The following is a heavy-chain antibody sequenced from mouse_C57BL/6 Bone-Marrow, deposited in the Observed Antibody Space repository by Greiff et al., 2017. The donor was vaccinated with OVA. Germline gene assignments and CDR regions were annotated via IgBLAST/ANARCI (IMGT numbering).Heavy chain of an antibody. CDR2: ISYDGSN. Sequence: EVKLMESGPGLVKPSQSLSLTCSVTGYSITSGYYWNWIRQFPGNKLEWMGYISYDGSNNYNPSLKNRISINRDTSKNQFFLKLNSVTTEDTATYYCARENWDLAWFAYWGQGTLVTVSA. CDR1: GYSITSGYY. J-gene: IGHJ3*01. D-gene: IGHD4-1*01. V-gene: IGHV3-6*01. CDR3: ARENWDLAWFAY.